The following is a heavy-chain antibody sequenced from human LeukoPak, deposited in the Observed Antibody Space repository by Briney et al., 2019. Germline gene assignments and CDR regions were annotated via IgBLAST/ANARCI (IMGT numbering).Heavy chain of an antibody. J-gene: IGHJ5*02. D-gene: IGHD6-6*01. V-gene: IGHV3-33*06. CDR1: GFTFSSYG. Sequence: GGSLRLSCAASGFTFSSYGMHWVRQAPGKGLEWVAVIWYDGSKKYYVDSVKGRFTISRDNSKNTLYLQMNSLRAEDTAMYYCAKDRMAVRPGWFDPWGQGTLVTVSS. CDR2: IWYDGSKK. CDR3: AKDRMAVRPGWFDP.